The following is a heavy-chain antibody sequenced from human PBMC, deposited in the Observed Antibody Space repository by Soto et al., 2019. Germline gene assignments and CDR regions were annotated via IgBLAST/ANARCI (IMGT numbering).Heavy chain of an antibody. Sequence: QVQLVESGGGVVPPGRSLKLSCIASGFAFGSNGMHWVRQVSGKGLEWVAVISHDGQNQYYRESVKGRFTISRDNSKNRLFVEVHSLRVEDKAVYYCARERADIVVAPVATSGMDVWGQGTAVTVSS. CDR2: ISHDGQNQ. J-gene: IGHJ6*02. D-gene: IGHD2-2*01. CDR1: GFAFGSNG. V-gene: IGHV3-30*03. CDR3: ARERADIVVAPVATSGMDV.